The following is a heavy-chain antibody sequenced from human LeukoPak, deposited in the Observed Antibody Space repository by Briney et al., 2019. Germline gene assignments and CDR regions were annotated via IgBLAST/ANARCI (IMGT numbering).Heavy chain of an antibody. CDR2: IRSKTNNYAT. Sequence: GGSLRLSCTASGLTFSGSDMHWVRQASGKGLEWVGRIRSKTNNYATAYAASVRGRFTISRDDSKNTAYLQMNSLKNEDTAIYYCTRVYSSAYGSFDIWGQGTMVTVSS. D-gene: IGHD6-19*01. CDR3: TRVYSSAYGSFDI. V-gene: IGHV3-73*01. J-gene: IGHJ3*02. CDR1: GLTFSGSD.